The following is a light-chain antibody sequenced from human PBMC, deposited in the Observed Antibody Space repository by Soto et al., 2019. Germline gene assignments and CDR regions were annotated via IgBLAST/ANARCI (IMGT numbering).Light chain of an antibody. CDR3: MQSTQLPPP. CDR2: EVS. J-gene: IGKJ5*01. Sequence: VVMTETPLSLSVTPGQPASISCKSSQSLLHSAGETFLFWYLQKPGQSPQLLIYEVSNRFSGVPDRFSGSGSGTDFTLEISLVEAEDVGIYYCMQSTQLPPPFGQGTRLVIK. V-gene: IGKV2D-29*02. CDR1: QSLLHSAGETF.